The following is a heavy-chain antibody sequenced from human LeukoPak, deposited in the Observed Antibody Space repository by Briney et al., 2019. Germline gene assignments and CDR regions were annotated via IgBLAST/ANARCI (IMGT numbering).Heavy chain of an antibody. J-gene: IGHJ2*01. V-gene: IGHV3-30*03. CDR1: GFTFSSYG. CDR3: ARDSSSPYWYFNL. CDR2: ISYDGSNK. Sequence: PGRSLRPSCAASGFTFSSYGMHWVRQAPGKGLEWVAVISYDGSNKYYADSVKGRFTISRDNSKNTLYLQMNSLRAEDTAVYYCARDSSSPYWYFNLWGRGTLVTVSS.